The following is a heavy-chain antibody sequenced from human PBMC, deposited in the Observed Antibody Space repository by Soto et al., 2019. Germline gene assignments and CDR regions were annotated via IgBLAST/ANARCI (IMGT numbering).Heavy chain of an antibody. CDR1: GFTFSSYS. CDR3: AREWGYSSSGGAFDI. D-gene: IGHD6-6*01. Sequence: EVQLVESGGGLVKPGGSLRLSCAASGFTFSSYSMNWVRQAPGKGLEWVSSISSSSSYIYYADSVKGRFTISRDNAKNSVSLQMNSLRAEDTAVYYWAREWGYSSSGGAFDIWGQGTMVTVSS. V-gene: IGHV3-21*01. J-gene: IGHJ3*02. CDR2: ISSSSSYI.